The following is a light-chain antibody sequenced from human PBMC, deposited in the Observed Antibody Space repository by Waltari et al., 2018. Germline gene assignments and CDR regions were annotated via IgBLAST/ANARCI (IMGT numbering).Light chain of an antibody. CDR3: QQYNTCSPT. Sequence: QMTQSPSNLYASVGDTVTITCRASQTITRWLAWYQQKPGKAPNLLIYKASILQAGVPSRFSGSGSGTEFTLTINNVQPDDSATFYCQQYNTCSPTFGQGTKVEIK. CDR1: QTITRW. CDR2: KAS. J-gene: IGKJ1*01. V-gene: IGKV1-5*03.